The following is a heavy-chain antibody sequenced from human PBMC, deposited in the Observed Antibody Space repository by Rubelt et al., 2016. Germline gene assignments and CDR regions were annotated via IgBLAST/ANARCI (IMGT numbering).Heavy chain of an antibody. CDR3: ARDSFGLWSGYQYYYYGMDV. Sequence: GLVKPSGTLSLTCAVSGGSISRSNWWSWVRQPPGKGLEWIGEIYHSGSTNYNPSLKSRVTISVDKSKNQFSLKLSSVTAADTAVYYCARDSFGLWSGYQYYYYGMDVWGQGTTVTVSS. CDR1: GGSISRSNW. CDR2: IYHSGST. V-gene: IGHV4-4*02. J-gene: IGHJ6*02. D-gene: IGHD3-3*01.